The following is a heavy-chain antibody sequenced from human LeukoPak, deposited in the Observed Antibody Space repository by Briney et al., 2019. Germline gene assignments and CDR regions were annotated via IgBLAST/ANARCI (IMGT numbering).Heavy chain of an antibody. J-gene: IGHJ4*02. CDR3: ARGYSLYYFDY. Sequence: ASVKVSCKASGYTFTSYAMHWVRQAPGQRLEWMGWINAGNGNTKYSQEFQGRVTITRDTSASTAYMELSSLRSEDMAVCYCARGYSLYYFDYWGQGTLVTVSS. CDR1: GYTFTSYA. D-gene: IGHD2-21*01. V-gene: IGHV1-3*03. CDR2: INAGNGNT.